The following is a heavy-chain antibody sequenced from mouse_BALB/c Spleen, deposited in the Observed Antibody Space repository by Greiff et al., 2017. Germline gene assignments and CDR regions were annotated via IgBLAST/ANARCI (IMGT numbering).Heavy chain of an antibody. D-gene: IGHD1-2*01. J-gene: IGHJ4*01. CDR2: IDPANGNT. Sequence: VQLKESGAELVKPGASVKLSCTASGFNIKDTYMHWVKQRPEQGLEWIGRIDPANGNTKYDPKFQGKATITADTSSNTAYLQLSSLTSEDTAVYYCASATATYYAMDYWGQGTSVTVSS. CDR3: ASATATYYAMDY. CDR1: GFNIKDTY. V-gene: IGHV14-3*02.